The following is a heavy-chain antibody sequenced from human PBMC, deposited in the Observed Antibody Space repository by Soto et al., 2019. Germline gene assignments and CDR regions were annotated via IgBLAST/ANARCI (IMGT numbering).Heavy chain of an antibody. CDR1: GDTFNTYT. V-gene: IGHV1-69*02. D-gene: IGHD2-8*02. Sequence: QVQLVQSGAEVKKPGSSVKVSCKVSGDTFNTYTISWVRQAPGQGLEWMGRIIPILAVTTYSRKFQGRLSITADESTSTAYMEVSSLRSEDTAIYYCAARYCSAATCFNPGAYWGQGTLVAVSS. J-gene: IGHJ4*02. CDR2: IIPILAVT. CDR3: AARYCSAATCFNPGAY.